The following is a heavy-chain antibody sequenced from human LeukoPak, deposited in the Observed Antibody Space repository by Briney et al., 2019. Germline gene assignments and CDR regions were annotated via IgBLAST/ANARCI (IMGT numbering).Heavy chain of an antibody. V-gene: IGHV1-8*01. CDR3: ARPVIAYYYDSSGYYYGY. D-gene: IGHD3-22*01. J-gene: IGHJ4*02. CDR2: MNPNSGNT. CDR1: GYTFTSYD. Sequence: ASVKVSCKASGYTFTSYDINWVRQATGQGLEWMGWMNPNSGNTGYAQKFQGRVTMTRNTSISTAYMELSSLRPEDTAVYYCARPVIAYYYDSSGYYYGYWGQGTLVTVSS.